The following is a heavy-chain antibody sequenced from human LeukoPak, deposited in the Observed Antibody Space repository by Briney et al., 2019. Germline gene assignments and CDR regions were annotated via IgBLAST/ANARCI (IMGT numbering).Heavy chain of an antibody. CDR3: ARGGSGYDFWSGYSYYFDY. CDR2: INHSGST. J-gene: IGHJ4*02. CDR1: GGSFSGYY. D-gene: IGHD3-3*01. V-gene: IGHV4-34*01. Sequence: SETLSLTCAVYGGSFSGYYWSWIRQPPGKGLEWIGEINHSGSTNNNPSLKSRVTISVDTSKNQFSLKLSSVTAADTAVYYCARGGSGYDFWSGYSYYFDYWGQGTLVTVSS.